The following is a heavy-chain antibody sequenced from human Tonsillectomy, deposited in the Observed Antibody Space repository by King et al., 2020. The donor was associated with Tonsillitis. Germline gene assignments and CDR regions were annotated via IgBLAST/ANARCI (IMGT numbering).Heavy chain of an antibody. CDR1: GLTVSNHY. CDR2: IYSGDAT. V-gene: IGHV3-53*01. Sequence: VQLVESGGGLIHPGGSLTISCVVSGLTVSNHYMAWVRQAPGKGLEGVSVIYSGDATYYADSVKGRFTIARDTAKTTMFLHMNSLTAEDAAVYYCASSLRTWGPRFDYWGQGTLVTVSS. CDR3: ASSLRTWGPRFDY. J-gene: IGHJ4*02. D-gene: IGHD3-16*01.